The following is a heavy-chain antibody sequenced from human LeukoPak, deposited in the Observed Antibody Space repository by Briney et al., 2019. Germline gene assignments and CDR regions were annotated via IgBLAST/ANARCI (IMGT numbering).Heavy chain of an antibody. D-gene: IGHD3-10*01. CDR2: IRYDGSNK. J-gene: IGHJ5*02. CDR1: GFTFSSYG. Sequence: GGSLRLSCAASGFTFSSYGMHWVRQAPGKGLEWVAFIRYDGSNKYYADSVKGRFTISRDNSKNTLYLQMNSLRAEDTAVYYCAKDLTMVRGPLLPSWFDPWGQGTLVTVSS. CDR3: AKDLTMVRGPLLPSWFDP. V-gene: IGHV3-30*02.